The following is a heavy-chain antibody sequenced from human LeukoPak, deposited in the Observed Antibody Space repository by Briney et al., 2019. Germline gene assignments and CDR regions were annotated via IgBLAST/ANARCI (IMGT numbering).Heavy chain of an antibody. Sequence: GGSLRLSCAASGFTFSSSAMSWVRQAPGKGLEWVLVMSGSGGSTYYADSVKGRFTISRDNSQNTLYLQMNSLRAEDTAVYYCAKGFYDSNGAYYFDYWGQGALVTVSS. CDR3: AKGFYDSNGAYYFDY. CDR2: MSGSGGST. V-gene: IGHV3-23*01. CDR1: GFTFSSSA. J-gene: IGHJ4*02. D-gene: IGHD3-22*01.